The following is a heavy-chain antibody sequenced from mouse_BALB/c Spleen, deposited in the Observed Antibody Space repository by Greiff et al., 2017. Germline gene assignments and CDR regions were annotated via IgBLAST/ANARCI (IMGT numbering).Heavy chain of an antibody. CDR2: INPSSGYT. Sequence: VQLQQSGAELARPGASVKMSCKASGYTFTSYTMHWVKQRPGQGLEWIGYINPSSGYTEYNQKFKDKTTLTADKSSSTAYMQLSSLTSEDSAVYYCARRGGNYFYFDYWGQGTTLTVSS. CDR3: ARRGGNYFYFDY. V-gene: IGHV1-4*02. CDR1: GYTFTSYT. J-gene: IGHJ2*01. D-gene: IGHD2-1*01.